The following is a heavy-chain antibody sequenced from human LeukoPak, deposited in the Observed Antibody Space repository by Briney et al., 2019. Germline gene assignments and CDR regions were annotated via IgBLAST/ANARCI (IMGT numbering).Heavy chain of an antibody. Sequence: GGSLRLSCAASGFTFDDYGMSWVRQAPGKGLEWVSGINWNGGSTGYADSVKGRFTISRDNAKNSLYLQMNSLRAEDTALYYCARECGGGCSMPSFDYWGQGTLVTVSS. CDR2: INWNGGST. CDR3: ARECGGGCSMPSFDY. V-gene: IGHV3-20*04. J-gene: IGHJ4*02. CDR1: GFTFDDYG. D-gene: IGHD2-21*02.